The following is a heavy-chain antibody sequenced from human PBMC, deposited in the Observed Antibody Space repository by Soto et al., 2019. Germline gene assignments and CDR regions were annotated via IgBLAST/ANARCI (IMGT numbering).Heavy chain of an antibody. D-gene: IGHD3-16*01. V-gene: IGHV2-5*02. CDR3: AHCRGGVASF. CDR2: VYWDDDK. J-gene: IGHJ4*02. CDR1: GFSLNTRDVG. Sequence: QITLNESGPALVKPTQTLTLTCTFSGFSLNTRDVGVSWIRQPPGKALEWLGVVYWDDDKTYSPSLKSRLTLTKDPPKNQVVLRMTKMDPVDTATYYCAHCRGGVASFWGQGTLVTVSS.